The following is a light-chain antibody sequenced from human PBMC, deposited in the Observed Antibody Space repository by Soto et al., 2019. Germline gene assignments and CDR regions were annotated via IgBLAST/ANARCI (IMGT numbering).Light chain of an antibody. V-gene: IGKV1-5*03. J-gene: IGKJ4*02. CDR3: QQYNNYPVT. CDR1: QTVSSS. CDR2: EAS. Sequence: DIQMTQSPSTLSLSTGERATLTCRASQTVSSSLAWYQQKPGKAPKLLIYEASTRESGVPARFSGSGSGTEFTLTISSLQSDDFAAYYCQQYNNYPVTFGGGTKVDI.